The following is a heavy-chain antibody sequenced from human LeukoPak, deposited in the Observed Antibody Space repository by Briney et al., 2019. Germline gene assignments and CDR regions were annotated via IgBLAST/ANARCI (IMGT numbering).Heavy chain of an antibody. D-gene: IGHD3-22*01. CDR1: GGSFSGYY. CDR3: ARVWYYYDSSGLNWFDP. CDR2: INHSGST. Sequence: NPSETLSLTCAVYGGSFSGYYWSWIRQPPGKGLEWIGEINHSGSTNYNPSLKSRGTISVDTSKNQFSLKLSSVTAADTAVYYCARVWYYYDSSGLNWFDPWGQGTLVTVSS. J-gene: IGHJ5*02. V-gene: IGHV4-34*01.